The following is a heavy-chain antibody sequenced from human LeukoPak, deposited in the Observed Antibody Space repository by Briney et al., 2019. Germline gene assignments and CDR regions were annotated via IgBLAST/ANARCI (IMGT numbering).Heavy chain of an antibody. J-gene: IGHJ3*02. D-gene: IGHD6-13*01. CDR1: GYTFTGYY. CDR3: AISSSPYAFDI. V-gene: IGHV1-2*02. Sequence: ASVKVSCKASGYTFTGYYMHWVRQAPGQGLEWMGWINPNSGGTNYAQKFQGRVTMTRDTSISTAYMELSRLRFDDTAVYYRAISSSPYAFDIWGQGTMVTVSS. CDR2: INPNSGGT.